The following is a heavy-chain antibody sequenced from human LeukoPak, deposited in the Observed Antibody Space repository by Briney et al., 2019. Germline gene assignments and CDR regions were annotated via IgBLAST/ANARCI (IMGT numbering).Heavy chain of an antibody. CDR1: GGSISSYY. CDR2: MHDSGTT. J-gene: IGHJ4*02. CDR3: ARRFSSGWGSFDY. Sequence: KPSETLSLTCTVSGGSISSYYWNWIRQPPGKGLEWIAYMHDSGTTKYNPSLKSRVTISVDTSKNHFSLKLNSVTAADTAVYFCARRFSSGWGSFDYWGPGILVTVSS. V-gene: IGHV4-59*08. D-gene: IGHD6-19*01.